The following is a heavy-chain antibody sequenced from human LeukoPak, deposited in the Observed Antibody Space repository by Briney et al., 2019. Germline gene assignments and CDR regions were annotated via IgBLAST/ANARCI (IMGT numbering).Heavy chain of an antibody. J-gene: IGHJ4*02. CDR3: ARHRYCSGGSCYGIDY. Sequence: GESLKISCKGSGYSFTTYWIGWVRQMPGKGLEWMGIIYPGDSDTRYSPSFQGQVTISADKSISTAYLQWSSLKASDTAMYYCARHRYCSGGSCYGIDYWRQGTLVTVPS. CDR1: GYSFTTYW. CDR2: IYPGDSDT. D-gene: IGHD2-15*01. V-gene: IGHV5-51*01.